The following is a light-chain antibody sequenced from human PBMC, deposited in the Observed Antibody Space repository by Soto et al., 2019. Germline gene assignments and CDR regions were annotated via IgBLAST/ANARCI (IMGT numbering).Light chain of an antibody. Sequence: QSVLTQPPSVSAAPGQKVTISCSGSSSNIGSDYVSWYQQLPGTAPKLLIYENNKRPSGIPDRFSGSKSGTSATLGITGLQPGEEADYYCAAWDTSLTGGVFGGGTKLTVL. CDR3: AAWDTSLTGGV. CDR1: SSNIGSDY. V-gene: IGLV1-51*02. CDR2: ENN. J-gene: IGLJ2*01.